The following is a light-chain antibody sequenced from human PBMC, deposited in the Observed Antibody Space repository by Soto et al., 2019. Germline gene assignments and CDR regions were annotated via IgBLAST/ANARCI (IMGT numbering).Light chain of an antibody. CDR2: GNS. Sequence: QSVLTQPPSVSGAPGQRVTISCTGSSSNIGAGYDVHWYQQLPGTAPKLLIYGNSNRPSGVPDRFSGSKSGTSASLAITGLQAEDEAEYYGQSYDSSLSGSVVFGGGTQLTVL. CDR1: SSNIGAGYD. CDR3: QSYDSSLSGSVV. V-gene: IGLV1-40*01. J-gene: IGLJ2*01.